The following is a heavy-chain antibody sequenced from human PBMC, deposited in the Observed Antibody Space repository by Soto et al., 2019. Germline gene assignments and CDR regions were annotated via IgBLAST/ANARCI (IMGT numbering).Heavy chain of an antibody. CDR2: ITGSGGNT. D-gene: IGHD1-1*01. CDR3: AKDRGEGELEGPTAFDI. J-gene: IGHJ3*02. Sequence: EGQLLESGGGLVQPGGSLRLSCAASGFTFSSYAMIWVRQAPGKGLEYVSSITGSGGNTYYAESLQGRFTISRDNAKNTLSLQVTRLRAEDTATYYCAKDRGEGELEGPTAFDIWGQGTMVTVSS. V-gene: IGHV3-23*01. CDR1: GFTFSSYA.